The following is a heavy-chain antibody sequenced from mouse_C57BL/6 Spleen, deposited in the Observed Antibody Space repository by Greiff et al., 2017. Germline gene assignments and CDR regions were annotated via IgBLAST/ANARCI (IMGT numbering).Heavy chain of an antibody. Sequence: QVQLQQSGAELVRPGTSVKVSCKASGYAFTNYLIEWVKQRPGQGLEWIGVINPGSGGTNYNEKFKGKATLTADKSSSTAYMQLSSLTSEDSAVYFCAGGETYYSNYGPFDYWGQGTTLTVSS. CDR3: AGGETYYSNYGPFDY. D-gene: IGHD2-5*01. CDR1: GYAFTNYL. V-gene: IGHV1-54*01. CDR2: INPGSGGT. J-gene: IGHJ2*01.